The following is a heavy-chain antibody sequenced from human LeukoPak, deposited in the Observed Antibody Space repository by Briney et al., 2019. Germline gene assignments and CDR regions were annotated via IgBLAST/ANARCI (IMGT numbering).Heavy chain of an antibody. J-gene: IGHJ4*02. V-gene: IGHV3-48*04. D-gene: IGHD3-22*01. CDR1: GFTFSSYS. CDR2: ISSSGSTI. CDR3: ARAGSSGYHGGY. Sequence: GGSLRLSCAASGFTFSSYSMNWVRQAPGKGLEWVSYISSSGSTIYYADSVKGRFTISRDNAKNSLYLQMNSLRAEDTAVYYCARAGSSGYHGGYWGQGTLVTVSS.